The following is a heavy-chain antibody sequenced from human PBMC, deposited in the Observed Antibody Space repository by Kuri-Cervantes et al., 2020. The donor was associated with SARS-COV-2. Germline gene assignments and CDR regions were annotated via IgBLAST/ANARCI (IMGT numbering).Heavy chain of an antibody. V-gene: IGHV3-7*05. Sequence: GGSLRLSCAPWGSTFSSYWKSRVRQAPGKGRQWLANIKQDGSEKYYVDSVKGRFTISRDNAKNSLYLQMNSLRAEDTAVYYCARVLRGYSGYELFDYWGQGTLVTVSS. D-gene: IGHD5-12*01. J-gene: IGHJ4*02. CDR2: IKQDGSEK. CDR3: ARVLRGYSGYELFDY. CDR1: GSTFSSYW.